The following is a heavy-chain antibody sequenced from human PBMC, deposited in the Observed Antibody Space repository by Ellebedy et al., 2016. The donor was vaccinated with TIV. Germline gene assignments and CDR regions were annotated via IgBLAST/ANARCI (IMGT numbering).Heavy chain of an antibody. CDR2: IGTAGDT. J-gene: IGHJ4*02. V-gene: IGHV3-13*01. D-gene: IGHD1-1*01. CDR1: GFTFSSYD. Sequence: GESLKISCAASGFTFSSYDMHWVRQATGKGLEWVSAIGTAGDTSYPGSVKGRFTISRENAKKSLYLQMNRLRAEDTAVYYCARATAGFDYWGQGTLVTVSS. CDR3: ARATAGFDY.